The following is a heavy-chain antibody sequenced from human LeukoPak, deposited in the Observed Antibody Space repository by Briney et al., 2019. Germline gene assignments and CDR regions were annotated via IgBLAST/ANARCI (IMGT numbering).Heavy chain of an antibody. D-gene: IGHD2/OR15-2a*01. CDR2: ITSSSSTI. J-gene: IGHJ4*02. CDR3: ARNFDS. Sequence: GGSLRLSCAASGFTFTSYTMYWVRQAPGKGLEWVSYITSSSSTIYYADSVKGRFTMSRDNAENSLYLQMNSLRAEDTAVYYCARNFDSWGQGTLVTVSS. CDR1: GFTFTSYT. V-gene: IGHV3-48*01.